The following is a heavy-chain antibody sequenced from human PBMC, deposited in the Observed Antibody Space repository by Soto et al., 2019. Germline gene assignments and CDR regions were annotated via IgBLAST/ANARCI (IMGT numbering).Heavy chain of an antibody. CDR3: ARTPRLIQRGMDV. D-gene: IGHD5-18*01. CDR2: TDWSGSS. CDR1: PSSISSGGYY. V-gene: IGHV4-31*03. J-gene: IGHJ6*02. Sequence: TLCLTCTVAPSSISSGGYYWSCIRQHRGKGLWWMWYTDWSGSSYYRRSLRIRVTISVDKSKNQFSLKLSSVTAADTAVYYCARTPRLIQRGMDVWAEAAPVTV.